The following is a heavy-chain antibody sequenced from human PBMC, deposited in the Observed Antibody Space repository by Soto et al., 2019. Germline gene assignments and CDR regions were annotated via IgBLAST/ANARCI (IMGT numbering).Heavy chain of an antibody. V-gene: IGHV3-23*01. D-gene: IGHD3-3*02. CDR2: ISGSGGST. J-gene: IGHJ4*02. Sequence: GGSLRLSCAASGFTFSSYAMSWVRQAPGKGLEWVSAISGSGGSTYYADSVKGRFTISRDNSKNTLYLQMNSLRAEDTAVYYCAKDPSIFEGAQYYFDYWGQGTLVTVSS. CDR3: AKDPSIFEGAQYYFDY. CDR1: GFTFSSYA.